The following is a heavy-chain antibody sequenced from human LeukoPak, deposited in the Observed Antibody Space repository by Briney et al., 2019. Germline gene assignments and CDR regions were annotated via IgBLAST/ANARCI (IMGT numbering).Heavy chain of an antibody. CDR3: ARTYCGGDCYLNDAFDI. V-gene: IGHV1-2*02. J-gene: IGHJ3*02. CDR2: INPNSGGT. Sequence: GASVKVSCKASGYTFTGYYMHWVRQAPGQGLEWMGWINPNSGGTNNAQKFQGRVTMTRDASISTAYLELSSLRSDDTAVYYCARTYCGGDCYLNDAFDIWGQGSMVTVSS. CDR1: GYTFTGYY. D-gene: IGHD2-21*01.